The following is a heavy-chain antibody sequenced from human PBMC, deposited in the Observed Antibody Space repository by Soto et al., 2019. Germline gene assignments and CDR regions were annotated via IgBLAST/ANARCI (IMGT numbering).Heavy chain of an antibody. V-gene: IGHV4-34*01. J-gene: IGHJ6*02. D-gene: IGHD2-15*01. Sequence: SETLSLTCAVYGGSFSGYYWSWIRQPPGKGLEWIGEINHSGSTNYNPSLKSRVTISVDTSKNQFSLKLSSVTAADTALYYCARGARWSYYYGMDVWGQGTTVTVSS. CDR2: INHSGST. CDR1: GGSFSGYY. CDR3: ARGARWSYYYGMDV.